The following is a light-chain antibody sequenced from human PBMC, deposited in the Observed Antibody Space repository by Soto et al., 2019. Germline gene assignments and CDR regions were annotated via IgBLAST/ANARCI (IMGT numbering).Light chain of an antibody. Sequence: DIRMTRSPSSLSASLGDRVTITCRASQTINNYLHWYQQRPGEAPKLLMYSASNLQTGVPPRFSGSGSGTHFTLTISSLQPEVFATYDCQHSSSTPHTFGQGTIVEIK. CDR2: SAS. CDR1: QTINNY. CDR3: QHSSSTPHT. V-gene: IGKV1-39*01. J-gene: IGKJ2*01.